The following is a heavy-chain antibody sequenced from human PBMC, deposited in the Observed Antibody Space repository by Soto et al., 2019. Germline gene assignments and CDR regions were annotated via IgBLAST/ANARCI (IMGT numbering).Heavy chain of an antibody. CDR2: IYSGGST. Sequence: GESLKISCAASGFTVSSNYMSWVRQAPGKGLEWVSVIYSGGSTYYADSVKGRFTISRDNSKNTLYLQMNSLRAEDTAVYYCARAAPITTSVRYFDWSPFDYWGQGTLVTVSS. J-gene: IGHJ4*02. D-gene: IGHD3-9*01. CDR3: ARAAPITTSVRYFDWSPFDY. CDR1: GFTVSSNY. V-gene: IGHV3-66*01.